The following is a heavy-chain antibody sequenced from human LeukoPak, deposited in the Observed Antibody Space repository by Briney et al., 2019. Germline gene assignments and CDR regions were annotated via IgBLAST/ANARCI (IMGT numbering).Heavy chain of an antibody. Sequence: GGSLRLSCAASGFTFSTYGMHWVRQAPGKGLEWVAVISYDGSNKYYADSVKGRFTISRDNSKNTLYLQVNSLRAEDTAVYYCAKGYGLQLVNNWFDPWGQGTLVTVSS. CDR3: AKGYGLQLVNNWFDP. CDR1: GFTFSTYG. CDR2: ISYDGSNK. J-gene: IGHJ5*02. V-gene: IGHV3-30*18. D-gene: IGHD6-13*01.